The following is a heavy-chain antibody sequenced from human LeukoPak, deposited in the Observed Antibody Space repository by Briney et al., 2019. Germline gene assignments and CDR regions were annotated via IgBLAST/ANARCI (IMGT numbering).Heavy chain of an antibody. CDR1: GGSFSGYY. D-gene: IGHD3-16*01. CDR2: INHSGST. CDR3: ASWLSSNAYCGMDV. Sequence: PSETLSLTCAVYGGSFSGYYWSWIRQPPGKGLEWIGEINHSGSTNYNPSLKSRVTISVDTSKNQFSLKLSSVTAADTAVYYCASWLSSNAYCGMDVWGQGTTVTVSS. J-gene: IGHJ6*02. V-gene: IGHV4-34*01.